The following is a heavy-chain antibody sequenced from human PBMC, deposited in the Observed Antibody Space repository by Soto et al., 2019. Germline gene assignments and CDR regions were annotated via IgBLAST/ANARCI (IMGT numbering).Heavy chain of an antibody. CDR1: GFSLSTRGVA. CDR3: AHRPRGYAYYFDY. J-gene: IGHJ4*02. D-gene: IGHD5-12*01. V-gene: IGHV2-5*02. CDR2: IYWDEDK. Sequence: QITLKESGPTLVKPTQTLTLTCTFSGFSLSTRGVAVGWFRQPPGKALEWLALIYWDEDKWYSPSLKSRLTIIDATSKNQVVLTMPNMDPVDTATYYCAHRPRGYAYYFDYWGQGTLVTVSS.